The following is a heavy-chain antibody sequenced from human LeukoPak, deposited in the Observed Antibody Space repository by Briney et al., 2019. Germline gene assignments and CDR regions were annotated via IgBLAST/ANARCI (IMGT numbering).Heavy chain of an antibody. CDR1: GYTFTSYD. J-gene: IGHJ6*02. CDR2: MNPNSGNT. D-gene: IGHD1-14*01. V-gene: IGHV1-8*01. CDR3: ASASQRQMGRATRNAYGMDV. Sequence: ASVKVSCKASGYTFTSYDINWVRQATGQGLEWMGWMNPNSGNTGYAQKFQGGVTMTRNTSISTAYMELSSLRSEDTAVYYCASASQRQMGRATRNAYGMDVWGQGTTVTVSS.